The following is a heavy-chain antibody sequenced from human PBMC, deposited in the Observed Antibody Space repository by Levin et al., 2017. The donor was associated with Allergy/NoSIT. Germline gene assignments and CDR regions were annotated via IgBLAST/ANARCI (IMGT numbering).Heavy chain of an antibody. CDR3: ARVLRFYYYYYMDV. J-gene: IGHJ6*03. V-gene: IGHV3-33*01. CDR2: IWDDGYKK. CDR1: GFTFSSYG. Sequence: GEPLKISCAASGFTFSSYGMHWVRQAPGKGLEWVAVIWDDGYKKYYADSVKGRFTISRDNSKNTRYLQMNSLRAEDTAVYYCARVLRFYYYYYMDVWGKGTTVTVSS. D-gene: IGHD5-12*01.